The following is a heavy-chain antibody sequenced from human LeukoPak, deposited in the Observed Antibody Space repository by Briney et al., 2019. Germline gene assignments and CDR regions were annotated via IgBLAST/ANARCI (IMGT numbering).Heavy chain of an antibody. J-gene: IGHJ4*02. D-gene: IGHD3-9*01. CDR2: IYYSGST. CDR1: GYSIGSAFY. CDR3: ARETRYFDWLVDY. V-gene: IGHV4-61*01. Sequence: PSETLSLTCSVSGYSIGSAFYWGWIRQPPGKGLEWIGYIYYSGSTNYNPSLKSRVTISVDTSKNQFSLKLSSVTAADTAVYYCARETRYFDWLVDYWGQGTLVTVSS.